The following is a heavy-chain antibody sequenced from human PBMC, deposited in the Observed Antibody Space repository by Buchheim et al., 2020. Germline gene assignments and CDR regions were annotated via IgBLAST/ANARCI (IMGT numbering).Heavy chain of an antibody. CDR1: GFNLNTYG. D-gene: IGHD3-9*01. J-gene: IGHJ4*02. Sequence: QVQLVESGGGVVQPGRSLRLSCAASGFNLNTYGMHWVRQAPNKGLEWAAVISYDGVDKGSADSVRGRFTISRDSSKSTLYLQMNSLRVEDTAVYYCARDDILTGRLDYWGQGTL. V-gene: IGHV3-30*03. CDR3: ARDDILTGRLDY. CDR2: ISYDGVDK.